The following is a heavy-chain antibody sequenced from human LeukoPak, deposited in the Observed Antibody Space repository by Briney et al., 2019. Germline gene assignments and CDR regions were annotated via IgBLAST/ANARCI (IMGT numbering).Heavy chain of an antibody. J-gene: IGHJ1*01. D-gene: IGHD6-6*01. Sequence: GGSLRLSCAASGFTFSDYYMSWIRQAPGKGLEWVSYISSSSSDTNYADSVKGRFTISRDNAKNSLYLQMNSLRAEDTAVYYCARDHSPEYNSSAGYFQLWGQGTLVTVSS. CDR3: ARDHSPEYNSSAGYFQL. V-gene: IGHV3-11*06. CDR2: ISSSSSDT. CDR1: GFTFSDYY.